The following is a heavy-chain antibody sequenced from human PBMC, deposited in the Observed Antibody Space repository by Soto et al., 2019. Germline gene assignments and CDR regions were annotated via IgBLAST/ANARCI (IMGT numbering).Heavy chain of an antibody. J-gene: IGHJ6*02. CDR1: GGTFSSYA. D-gene: IGHD3-10*01. Sequence: SVKVSCKASGGTFSSYAISWVRQAPGQGLEWMGGIIPIFGTANYAQKFQGRVTITADESTSTAYMELSSLRSEDTAVYYCARAKYYGSGSPVSYYYYYGMDVWGQGTTVTVSS. CDR2: IIPIFGTA. V-gene: IGHV1-69*13. CDR3: ARAKYYGSGSPVSYYYYYGMDV.